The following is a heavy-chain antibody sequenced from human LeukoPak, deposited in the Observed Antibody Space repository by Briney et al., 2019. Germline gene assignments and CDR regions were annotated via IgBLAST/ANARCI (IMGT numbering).Heavy chain of an antibody. CDR2: LDYDGST. CDR3: ATSASSGSNYFDP. Sequence: SETLSLTCAVSGGSINTYYWAWIRQPPGKGLEWIGYLDYDGSTNYNPSLNSRVTVSADTSNNQFSLKLSSVTAADTAIYYCATSASSGSNYFDPWGQGILVTVSS. V-gene: IGHV4-59*08. CDR1: GGSINTYY. J-gene: IGHJ5*02. D-gene: IGHD4/OR15-4a*01.